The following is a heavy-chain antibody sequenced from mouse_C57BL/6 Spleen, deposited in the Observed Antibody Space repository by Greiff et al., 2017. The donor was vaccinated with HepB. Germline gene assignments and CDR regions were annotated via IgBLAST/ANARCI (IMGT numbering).Heavy chain of an antibody. J-gene: IGHJ4*01. CDR2: IDPSDSYT. CDR1: GYTFTSYW. Sequence: QVQLQQPGAELEMPGASVKLSCKASGYTFTSYWMHWVKQRPGQGLEWIGEIDPSDSYTNYNQKFKGKSTLTVDKSSSTAYMQLSSLTSEDSAVYYCARGNSYAMDYWGQGTSVTVSS. V-gene: IGHV1-69*01. D-gene: IGHD2-1*01. CDR3: ARGNSYAMDY.